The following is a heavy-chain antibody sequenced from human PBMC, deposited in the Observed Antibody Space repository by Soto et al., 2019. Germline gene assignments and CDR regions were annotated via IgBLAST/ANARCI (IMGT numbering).Heavy chain of an antibody. D-gene: IGHD4-17*01. J-gene: IGHJ5*02. CDR1: GFTFSSYA. Sequence: EVQLLESGGGLVQQGGSLRLSCAASGFTFSSYAMIWIREVPGKGLEWVSGLYGSGRGIHYADSVKGRFTISRDNSAYAVYLQMNNLRVEDTAVYYCAKDAVAGDGVWLAHAWGRGTAVTVSS. CDR2: LYGSGRGI. V-gene: IGHV3-23*01. CDR3: AKDAVAGDGVWLAHA.